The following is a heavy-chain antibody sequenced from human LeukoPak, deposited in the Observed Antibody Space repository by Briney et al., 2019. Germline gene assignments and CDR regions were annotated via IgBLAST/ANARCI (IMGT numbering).Heavy chain of an antibody. J-gene: IGHJ6*04. V-gene: IGHV3-23*01. CDR3: AELGITMIGGV. CDR2: ISGTGGST. D-gene: IGHD3-10*02. CDR1: GFTFSSYG. Sequence: PGGSLRLSCAASGFTFSSYGMSWVRQAPGKGLEWVSGISGTGGSTNYADSVKGRFTISRDNSKNTLNLQMNSLRAEDTAVYYCAELGITMIGGVWGKGTTVTISS.